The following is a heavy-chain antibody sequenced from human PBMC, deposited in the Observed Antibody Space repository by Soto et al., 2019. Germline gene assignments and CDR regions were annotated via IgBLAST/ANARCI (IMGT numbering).Heavy chain of an antibody. V-gene: IGHV4-34*01. Sequence: SETLSLTCAVYGGSFSGYYWSWIRQPPGKGLEWIGEINHSGSTNYNPSLKSRVTISVDTSKNQFSLKLSSVTAADTAVYYCARSSSSWFRGFRNWFDPWGQGTLVTVSS. D-gene: IGHD6-13*01. CDR3: ARSSSSWFRGFRNWFDP. J-gene: IGHJ5*02. CDR2: INHSGST. CDR1: GGSFSGYY.